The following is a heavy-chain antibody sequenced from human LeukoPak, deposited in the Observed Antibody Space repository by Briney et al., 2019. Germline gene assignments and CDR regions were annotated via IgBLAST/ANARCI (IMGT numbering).Heavy chain of an antibody. CDR1: GYTFIGYY. D-gene: IGHD2-2*01. CDR3: ARAHCSSTNCYQFDY. V-gene: IGHV1-2*02. J-gene: IGHJ4*02. Sequence: ASVKVSCKASGYTFIGYYIHWVRQAPGQGLEWMGWINPNSGGTNYAQKFQGRVTMTRDTSISTAYMELSRLISDDMAVYHCARAHCSSTNCYQFDYWGQGTLVTVSS. CDR2: INPNSGGT.